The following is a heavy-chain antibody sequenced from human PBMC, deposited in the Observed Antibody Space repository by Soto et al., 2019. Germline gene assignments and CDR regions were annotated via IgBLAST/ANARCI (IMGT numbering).Heavy chain of an antibody. CDR2: IIPIAGTP. Sequence: QVQLVQSGAEVKTPGSSVTVSCKASGDTSTPYAISWVRQAPGQGLEWLGGIIPIAGTPTYAQKFHGRVTSSEDRSTSTTSMELTRLTSEDTAVYYCARGYCVSSSFYSLDSWGKGTPVTVSS. J-gene: IGHJ4*02. V-gene: IGHV1-69*14. CDR3: ARGYCVSSSFYSLDS. D-gene: IGHD2-15*01. CDR1: GDTSTPYA.